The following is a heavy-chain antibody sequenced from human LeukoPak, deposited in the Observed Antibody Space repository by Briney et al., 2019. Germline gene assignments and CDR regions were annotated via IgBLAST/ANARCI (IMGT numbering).Heavy chain of an antibody. J-gene: IGHJ4*02. CDR1: GFTFSSYA. D-gene: IGHD4-23*01. Sequence: PGGSLRLSXAASGFTFSSYAMSWVRQAPGKGLEWVSAISGSGGSTYYADSVKGRFTIYRDNSKNTLYLQMNSLRAEDTAVYYCAKDRATVVTRAFDYWGQGTLVTVSS. V-gene: IGHV3-23*01. CDR3: AKDRATVVTRAFDY. CDR2: ISGSGGST.